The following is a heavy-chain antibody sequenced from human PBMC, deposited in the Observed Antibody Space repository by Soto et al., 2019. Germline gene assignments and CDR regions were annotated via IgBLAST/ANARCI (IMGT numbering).Heavy chain of an antibody. CDR1: GGSISSGGYY. Sequence: QVQLQESGPGLVKPSQTLSLTCTVSGGSISSGGYYWSWIRQHPGKGLEWIGYIYYSGSTYYNPSLKSRVTISVDTSKNHFSLKLSSVTAADTAVYYCARDARWGSYTFFDYWGQGTLVTISS. CDR3: ARDARWGSYTFFDY. D-gene: IGHD1-26*01. J-gene: IGHJ4*02. CDR2: IYYSGST. V-gene: IGHV4-31*03.